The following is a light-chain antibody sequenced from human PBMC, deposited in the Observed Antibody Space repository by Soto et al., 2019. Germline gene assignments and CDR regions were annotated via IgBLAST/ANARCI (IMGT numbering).Light chain of an antibody. J-gene: IGKJ4*01. V-gene: IGKV3-20*01. CDR3: KQYGSSPLT. CDR2: GAS. Sequence: EIVLTQSPGTLSLSPGERATLSCRASQSVSSSYLAWYQQKPGQAPRLLIYGASSRATGIPDRFSGSGSGTDFTLTIRRLEPEEFAVYYCKQYGSSPLTVGGGTKVDI. CDR1: QSVSSSY.